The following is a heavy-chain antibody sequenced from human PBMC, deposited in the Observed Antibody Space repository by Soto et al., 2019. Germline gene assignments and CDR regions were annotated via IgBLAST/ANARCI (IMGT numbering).Heavy chain of an antibody. V-gene: IGHV3-74*01. Sequence: EVQLVESGGGLVQPGGFLRFSCAASGFTFSSSYMHWVRQSPGEGPVWVSRISSDGSSTTYVDSVKGRFTISRDNTKNTLYLQMNSLRAEDTAVYYCARPYSGSFDCWGQGTLVTVSS. D-gene: IGHD1-26*01. CDR1: GFTFSSSY. CDR2: ISSDGSST. CDR3: ARPYSGSFDC. J-gene: IGHJ4*02.